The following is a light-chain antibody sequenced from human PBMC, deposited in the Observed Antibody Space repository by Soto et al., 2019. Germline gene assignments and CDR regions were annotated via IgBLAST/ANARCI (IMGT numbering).Light chain of an antibody. CDR3: QQYNSYPT. J-gene: IGKJ1*01. CDR2: KAS. CDR1: QSISSW. Sequence: DIQMTQSPSTLSASVGDRVTITCRASQSISSWLAWYQQKPVKAPKLLIYKASSLESGVPSRFSGSGSGTEFTLTLSSLQPDDFATYYCQQYNSYPTFGQGTKVAIK. V-gene: IGKV1-5*03.